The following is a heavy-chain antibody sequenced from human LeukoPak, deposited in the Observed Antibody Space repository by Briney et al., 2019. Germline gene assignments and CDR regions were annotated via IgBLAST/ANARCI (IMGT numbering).Heavy chain of an antibody. CDR3: ARDGSSWWKFGY. CDR2: ISSSSYI. V-gene: IGHV3-21*01. J-gene: IGHJ4*02. CDR1: GFTFWRYI. D-gene: IGHD6-13*01. Sequence: SGGPLRLSCAACGFTFWRYIMNGVRQAAEKGLEWVSSISSSSYIYYAASVKGRFTISRDNAKNSLYPQMNTLRPEDTAVYYCARDGSSWWKFGYWGQGTLVTVSS.